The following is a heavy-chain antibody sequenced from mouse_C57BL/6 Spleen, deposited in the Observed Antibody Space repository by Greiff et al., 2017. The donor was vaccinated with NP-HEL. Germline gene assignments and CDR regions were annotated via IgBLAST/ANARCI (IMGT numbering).Heavy chain of an antibody. CDR2: ISYDGSN. V-gene: IGHV3-6*01. D-gene: IGHD4-1*01. Sequence: DVKLQESGPGLVKPSQSLSLTCSVTGYSITSGYYWNWIRQFPGNKLEWMGYISYDGSNNYNPSLKNRISITRDTSKNQFFLKLNSVTTEDTATYYCARRTGNYAMDYWGQGTSVTVSS. J-gene: IGHJ4*01. CDR1: GYSITSGYY. CDR3: ARRTGNYAMDY.